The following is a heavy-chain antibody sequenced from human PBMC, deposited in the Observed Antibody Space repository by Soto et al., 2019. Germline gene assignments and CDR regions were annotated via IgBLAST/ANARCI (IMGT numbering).Heavy chain of an antibody. J-gene: IGHJ6*02. D-gene: IGHD3-10*01. V-gene: IGHV1-69*13. Sequence: SVKVSCKASGGTFSSYAISWVRQAPGQGLEWMGGIIPIFGTANYAQKFQGRVTITADESTSTAYMELSSLRSEDTAVYYCARDRAYGSGSYYPPGYYYGMDVWGQGTTVTVSS. CDR1: GGTFSSYA. CDR2: IIPIFGTA. CDR3: ARDRAYGSGSYYPPGYYYGMDV.